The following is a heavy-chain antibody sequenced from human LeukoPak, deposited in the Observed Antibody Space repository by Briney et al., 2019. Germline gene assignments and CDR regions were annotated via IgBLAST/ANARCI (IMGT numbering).Heavy chain of an antibody. J-gene: IGHJ6*03. CDR3: ARQILGYCSSTSCYGRYYYYYMDV. CDR1: GDSISSGDYY. Sequence: SQTLSLTCTVSGDSISSGDYYWSWIRQPAGKGLGWIGRIYTSGSTNYNPSLKSRVTISVDTSKNQFSLKLSSVTAADTAVYYCARQILGYCSSTSCYGRYYYYYMDVWGKGTTVTISS. CDR2: IYTSGST. V-gene: IGHV4-61*02. D-gene: IGHD2-2*01.